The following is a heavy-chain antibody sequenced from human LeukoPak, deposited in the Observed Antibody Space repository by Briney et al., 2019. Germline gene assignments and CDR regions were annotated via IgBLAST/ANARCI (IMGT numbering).Heavy chain of an antibody. CDR3: AKDAAGPEY. D-gene: IGHD6-13*01. CDR1: GFAFSDYY. V-gene: IGHV3-23*01. J-gene: IGHJ4*02. CDR2: ISAGGGST. Sequence: GGSLRLSCAASGFAFSDYYMNWIRQAPGKGLFWVSGISAGGGSTYYADSVKGRFSISRDNSRNTLYLQMNSLRAEDTAVYYCAKDAAGPEYWGQGTLVTVSS.